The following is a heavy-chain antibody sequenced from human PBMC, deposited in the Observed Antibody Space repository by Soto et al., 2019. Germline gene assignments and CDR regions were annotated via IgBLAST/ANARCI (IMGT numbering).Heavy chain of an antibody. CDR3: ARVDYYDSSGYYIPLSYYYGMDV. CDR2: ISYDGSNK. Sequence: WGSLRISCASSVFTFSSYAMHWVRQVPGKGLESVAVISYDGSNKYYADSVKGRFTISRDNSKNTLYLQMNSLRAEDTAVYYCARVDYYDSSGYYIPLSYYYGMDVWGQGTTVTVSS. CDR1: VFTFSSYA. J-gene: IGHJ6*01. V-gene: IGHV3-30-3*01. D-gene: IGHD3-22*01.